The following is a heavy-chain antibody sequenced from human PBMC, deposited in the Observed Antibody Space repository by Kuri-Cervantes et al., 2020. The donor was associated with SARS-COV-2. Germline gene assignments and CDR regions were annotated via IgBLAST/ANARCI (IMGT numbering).Heavy chain of an antibody. CDR2: ISYDGSNK. CDR1: GFTFSSYA. J-gene: IGHJ4*02. CDR3: QSFGGVIVQN. V-gene: IGHV3-30-3*01. Sequence: GESLKISCAASGFTFSSYAMHWVRQAPGKGLEWVAVISYDGSNKYYADSVKGRFTISRDNSKNTLYLQMNSLRAEDTAVYYCQSFGGVIVQNWGQGTLVTV. D-gene: IGHD3-16*02.